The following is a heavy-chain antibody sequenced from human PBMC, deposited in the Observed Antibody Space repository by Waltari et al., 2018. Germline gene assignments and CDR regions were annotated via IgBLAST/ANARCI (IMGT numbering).Heavy chain of an antibody. CDR3: ARVYGTNALDY. Sequence: VQLVESGGGLVQPGGSLRLSCAASGSTFSGHAMHWVRLTPGKGLEWVAVIWFDGSAKYYADSLKDRFTISRDNSQNMLYLQMNNLKFEDTAIYYCARVYGTNALDYWGQGVLVTVSS. V-gene: IGHV3-30*14. J-gene: IGHJ4*02. CDR1: GSTFSGHA. CDR2: IWFDGSAK. D-gene: IGHD4-17*01.